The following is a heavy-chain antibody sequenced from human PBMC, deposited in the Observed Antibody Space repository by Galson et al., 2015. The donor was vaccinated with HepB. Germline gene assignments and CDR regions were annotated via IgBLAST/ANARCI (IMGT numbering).Heavy chain of an antibody. CDR2: ISGSGGIT. V-gene: IGHV3-23*01. CDR1: GFTFSSYA. Sequence: SLRLSCAASGFTFSSYAMSWVRQAPGKGLEWVSVISGSGGITYYADSVKGRFTISRDNSKNTLYLQMNSLRAEDTAVYYCAKEGGYNYGYYFDSWGQGTLVTVSS. CDR3: AKEGGYNYGYYFDS. D-gene: IGHD5-18*01. J-gene: IGHJ4*02.